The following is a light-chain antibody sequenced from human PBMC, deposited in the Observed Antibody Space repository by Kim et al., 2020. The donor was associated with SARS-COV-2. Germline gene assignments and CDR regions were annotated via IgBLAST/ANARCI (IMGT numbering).Light chain of an antibody. CDR3: QAWDSSIYV. J-gene: IGLJ1*01. CDR2: RDN. CDR1: KLGDKY. Sequence: VSPGQTASSTCTGDKLGDKYASWYQQKHGQSPVVVSFRDNRRHSGIPERFSGSNTGNTATLTISGTQDMDEADYYCQAWDSSIYVFGTGTKVTVL. V-gene: IGLV3-1*01.